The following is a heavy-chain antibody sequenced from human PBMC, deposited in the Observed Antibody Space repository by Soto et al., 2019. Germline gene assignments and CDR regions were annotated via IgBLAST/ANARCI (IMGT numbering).Heavy chain of an antibody. CDR3: ARGPLDIVATGTFDY. J-gene: IGHJ4*02. D-gene: IGHD5-12*01. V-gene: IGHV4-59*01. CDR2: IYYSGST. Sequence: SETLSLTCTVCGGSISSYYWSWIRQPPGKGLEWIGYIYYSGSTNYNPSLKSRVTISVDTSKNQFSLKLSSVTAADTAVYYCARGPLDIVATGTFDYWGQGTLVTVSS. CDR1: GGSISSYY.